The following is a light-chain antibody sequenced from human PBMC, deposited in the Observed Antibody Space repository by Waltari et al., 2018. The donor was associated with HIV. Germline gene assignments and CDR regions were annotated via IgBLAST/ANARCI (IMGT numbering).Light chain of an antibody. V-gene: IGKV1-33*01. CDR3: QQYHKVPLT. J-gene: IGKJ4*01. CDR2: DAS. CDR1: QDIRKY. Sequence: DIQMTQSPPSLSASVGDRVTITCQASQDIRKYLNWYQQKPGKAPKLLILDASNLKTGVPSRFSGSGSGTHFTFTINSLQPEDFATYYCQQYHKVPLTFGGGTKVDVK.